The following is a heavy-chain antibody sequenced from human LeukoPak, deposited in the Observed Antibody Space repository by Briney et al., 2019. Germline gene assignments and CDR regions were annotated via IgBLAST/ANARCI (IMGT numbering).Heavy chain of an antibody. Sequence: ASVNVSCTASGYSFSTFDINWVRQAPGQGPEWMGWMNPNSGNTGYAQKFQGRVTLTRSTSMTTAYMELSSLRSEDTAVYYCARQSLDGGSCYDYWGQGTPVTISS. CDR1: GYSFSTFD. CDR3: ARQSLDGGSCYDY. J-gene: IGHJ4*02. D-gene: IGHD2-15*01. V-gene: IGHV1-8*01. CDR2: MNPNSGNT.